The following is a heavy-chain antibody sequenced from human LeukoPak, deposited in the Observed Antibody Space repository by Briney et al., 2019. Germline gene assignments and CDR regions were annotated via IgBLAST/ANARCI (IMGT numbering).Heavy chain of an antibody. CDR3: SRDLRGRDDY. V-gene: IGHV3-74*01. D-gene: IGHD5-24*01. Sequence: GGSLRLSCAASGFTFSSYWMHWVRQAPGKGLVWVSRINTGGSTTDYADSVKGRLTISRDNAKNTLYLQMNSLRAEDTAVYYCSRDLRGRDDYWGQGILVIVSS. J-gene: IGHJ4*02. CDR2: INTGGSTT. CDR1: GFTFSSYW.